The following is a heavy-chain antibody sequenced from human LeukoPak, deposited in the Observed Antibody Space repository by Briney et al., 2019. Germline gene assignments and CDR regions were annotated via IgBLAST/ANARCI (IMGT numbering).Heavy chain of an antibody. CDR3: AKDGAAGGNYYYYMDV. J-gene: IGHJ6*03. CDR1: GFTFSSYG. D-gene: IGHD6-13*01. Sequence: PGGSLRLSCAASGFTFSSYGMHWVRQAPGKGLEWVAVIRYDGSNKYYADSVKGRFTISRENSKNTLYLQMNSLRAEDTAVYYCAKDGAAGGNYYYYMDVWGKGTTVTVSS. V-gene: IGHV3-30*02. CDR2: IRYDGSNK.